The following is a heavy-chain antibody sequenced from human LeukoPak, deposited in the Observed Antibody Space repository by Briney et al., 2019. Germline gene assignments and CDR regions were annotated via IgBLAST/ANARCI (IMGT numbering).Heavy chain of an antibody. CDR3: AKDYYYDTSGYYDFQH. V-gene: IGHV3-23*01. Sequence: PGGSLRLSCAASGFTFNNYAMNWVRRAPGKGLEWVSGISGSGGSRYYADSVKGRITISRDNSKNTLYLQMNSLRAEDTAVYFCAKDYYYDTSGYYDFQHWGQGTLVTVSS. D-gene: IGHD3-22*01. CDR2: ISGSGGSR. CDR1: GFTFNNYA. J-gene: IGHJ1*01.